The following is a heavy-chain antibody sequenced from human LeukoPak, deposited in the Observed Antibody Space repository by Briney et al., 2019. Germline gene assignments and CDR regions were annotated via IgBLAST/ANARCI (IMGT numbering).Heavy chain of an antibody. V-gene: IGHV4-39*02. CDR3: ARLFLGPTTSYYASSFLTFFDY. D-gene: IGHD3-22*01. CDR2: FYYGGST. J-gene: IGHJ4*02. CDR1: GGSISSIVYL. Sequence: SETLSPTCTDSGGSISSIVYLWGWIRQPPGQGLEWIGTFYYGGSTHYNPSLKSRVTISGDTSNNHFSLRLSSVTAADAALYFCARLFLGPTTSYYASSFLTFFDYWGQGTLVTVSS.